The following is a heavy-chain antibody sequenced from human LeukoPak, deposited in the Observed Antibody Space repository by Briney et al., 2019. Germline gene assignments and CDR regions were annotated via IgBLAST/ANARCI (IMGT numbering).Heavy chain of an antibody. CDR2: IKQDGSEK. V-gene: IGHV3-7*01. CDR1: GFTFSSSA. CDR3: ARSRYYYYYMDV. J-gene: IGHJ6*03. Sequence: GGSLRLSCAASGFTFSSSAMSWVRQAPGKGLEWVANIKQDGSEKYYVDSVKGRFTISRDNAKNTLYLQMNSLRAEDTAVYYCARSRYYYYYMDVWGKGTTVTVSS.